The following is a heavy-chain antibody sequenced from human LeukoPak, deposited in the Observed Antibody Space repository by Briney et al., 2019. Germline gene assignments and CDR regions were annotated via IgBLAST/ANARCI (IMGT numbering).Heavy chain of an antibody. CDR2: IYYSGST. CDR3: ARHDSRGHTHFDY. Sequence: SGTLSLTCTVSGGSISGYFWSWIRQPPGKGLEWIGYIYYSGSTNYNPSLKSRVTISVDTSKNQFSLKLSSVTAADTAVYYCARHDSRGHTHFDYWGQGTLVTVSS. D-gene: IGHD3-22*01. J-gene: IGHJ4*02. CDR1: GGSISGYF. V-gene: IGHV4-59*01.